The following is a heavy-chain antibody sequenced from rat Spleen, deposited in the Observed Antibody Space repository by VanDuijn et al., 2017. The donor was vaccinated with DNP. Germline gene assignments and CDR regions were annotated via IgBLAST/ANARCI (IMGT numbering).Heavy chain of an antibody. J-gene: IGHJ1*01. CDR2: ISTGGGNT. CDR3: ARYPYYSGGYFDF. D-gene: IGHD1-1*01. Sequence: EVQLVESGGGLVQPGRSLKLSCAASGFTFSNYDMAWVRQAPTKGLEWIASISTGGGNTYYRDSVKGRFTIARDNAKNTQYLQMDSLRSEDTATYYCARYPYYSGGYFDFWGPGTMVTVSS. V-gene: IGHV5S13*01. CDR1: GFTFSNYD.